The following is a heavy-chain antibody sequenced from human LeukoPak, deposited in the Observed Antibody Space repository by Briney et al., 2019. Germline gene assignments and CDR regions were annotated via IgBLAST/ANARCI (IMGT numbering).Heavy chain of an antibody. V-gene: IGHV1-18*01. J-gene: IGHJ3*02. Sequence: ASVKVSCKASGYTFTSYGISWVRQAPGQGLEWMGWISAYNGNTNYAQKLQGRVTMTTDTSTSTAYMELRSLRSDDTAVYYCARHHSSGWPLDAFDIWGQGTVVTVSS. D-gene: IGHD6-19*01. CDR1: GYTFTSYG. CDR2: ISAYNGNT. CDR3: ARHHSSGWPLDAFDI.